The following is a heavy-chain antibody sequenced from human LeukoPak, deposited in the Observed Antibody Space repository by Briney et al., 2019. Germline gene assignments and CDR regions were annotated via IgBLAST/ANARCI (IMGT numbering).Heavy chain of an antibody. CDR3: GRTGIGSSYYYGMDV. CDR1: GGSISNYY. CDR2: IYTSGST. V-gene: IGHV4-4*07. D-gene: IGHD6-6*01. Sequence: SETLSLTCTVSGGSISNYYWSWIRQPAGRGVEWIGRIYTSGSTNYNPSLKSRVTMSVDTSKNQFSLRLTSVTAADTAVYYCGRTGIGSSYYYGMDVWGQGTTVTVSS. J-gene: IGHJ6*02.